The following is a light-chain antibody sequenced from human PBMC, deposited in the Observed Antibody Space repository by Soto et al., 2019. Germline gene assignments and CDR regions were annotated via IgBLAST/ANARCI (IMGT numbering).Light chain of an antibody. CDR3: QQFDNVPLT. CDR2: DAS. Sequence: DSQMTQSPSSLSASVGDRVAITCQPSRDITDYLNWYQQKPGKATKLLIYDASKLETGVPSRFSGSGSGTDFTLTITSLQPEDIATYYCQQFDNVPLTFGGGTKVDIK. V-gene: IGKV1-33*01. CDR1: RDITDY. J-gene: IGKJ4*01.